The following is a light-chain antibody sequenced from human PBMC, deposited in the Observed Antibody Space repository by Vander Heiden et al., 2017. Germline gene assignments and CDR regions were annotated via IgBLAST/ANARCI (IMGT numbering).Light chain of an antibody. CDR2: KDS. V-gene: IGLV3-27*01. Sequence: SYELPQPSSVSVSPGQPARITCSGDVLAKKYARWFQQKPGQAPVLVIYKDSERPSGIPERFSGSSSGTTVTLTISGAQVEDEADYYCYSAADNNRGVFGGGTKLTVL. CDR1: VLAKKY. CDR3: YSAADNNRGV. J-gene: IGLJ2*01.